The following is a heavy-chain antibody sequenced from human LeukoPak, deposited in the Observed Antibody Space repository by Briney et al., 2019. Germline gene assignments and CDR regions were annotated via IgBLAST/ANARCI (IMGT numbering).Heavy chain of an antibody. V-gene: IGHV3-48*04. Sequence: PGGSLRLSCAASGFTFSSYSMNWVRQAPGKGLEWVSYIGSGGRTIYYADSVKGRFTISRDNAKNSLYLQMNSLRAEDTAVYYCARVGTTAYYYYYMDVWGKGTTVTVSS. CDR1: GFTFSSYS. J-gene: IGHJ6*03. D-gene: IGHD2/OR15-2a*01. CDR2: IGSGGRTI. CDR3: ARVGTTAYYYYYMDV.